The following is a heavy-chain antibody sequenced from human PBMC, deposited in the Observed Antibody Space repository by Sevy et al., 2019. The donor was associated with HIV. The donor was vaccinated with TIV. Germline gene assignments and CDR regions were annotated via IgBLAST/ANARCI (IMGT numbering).Heavy chain of an antibody. CDR1: GYTFSDYY. J-gene: IGHJ6*02. Sequence: ASVKVSCKAYGYTFSDYYMHWVRQAPGQGLEWMGWINPNRGGTNYAHKFQGRVTMTRDTSISTAYMELSSLRSDDTAIYYCARGMSAYHLANGMDVWGQGTTVTVSS. D-gene: IGHD2-2*01. V-gene: IGHV1-2*07. CDR2: INPNRGGT. CDR3: ARGMSAYHLANGMDV.